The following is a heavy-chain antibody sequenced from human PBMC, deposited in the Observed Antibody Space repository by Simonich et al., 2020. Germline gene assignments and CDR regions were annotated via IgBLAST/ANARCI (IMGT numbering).Heavy chain of an antibody. D-gene: IGHD6-13*01. CDR1: GGSFSGDY. V-gene: IGHV4-34*01. Sequence: VQLQQWGAGLLKPSETLSLTCAVFGGSFSGDYWSWIRQPPLKGLEWIWEIKTSESTNYNPTLKSRGTISGDTSKNQFSLELSSVTAADTAVYYCARGLRVAAAGTAFQHWGQGTLVTVSS. J-gene: IGHJ1*01. CDR2: IKTSEST. CDR3: ARGLRVAAAGTAFQH.